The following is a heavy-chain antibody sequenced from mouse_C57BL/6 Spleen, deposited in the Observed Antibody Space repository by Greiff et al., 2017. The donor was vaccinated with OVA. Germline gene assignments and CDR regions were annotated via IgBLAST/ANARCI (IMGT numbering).Heavy chain of an antibody. CDR3: ASRQLTDY. CDR2: IDPSDSYT. J-gene: IGHJ2*01. CDR1: GYTFTSYW. V-gene: IGHV1-50*01. Sequence: QVQLQQPGAELVKPGASVKLSCKASGYTFTSYWMQWVKQRPGQGLEWIGEIDPSDSYTNYNQQFKGKAPLTVDTSSSTAYMQLSSLTSEDSAVYYCASRQLTDYWGQGTTLTVSS. D-gene: IGHD3-2*02.